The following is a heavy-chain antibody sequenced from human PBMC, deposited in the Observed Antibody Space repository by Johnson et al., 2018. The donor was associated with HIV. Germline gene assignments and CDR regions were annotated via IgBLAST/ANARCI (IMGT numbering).Heavy chain of an antibody. J-gene: IGHJ3*02. CDR3: ATERAVVSANAFDI. Sequence: QVQLVESGGGVVQPGGSLRLSCAASGFTFSNYGIHWVRQAPGKGLEWVAFIQYDGNHENYIDSVKGRFTISRDNYKNTLYLQMNSLRPEDTAVYYCATERAVVSANAFDIWGQGTMVTVSS. D-gene: IGHD4-23*01. V-gene: IGHV3-30*02. CDR2: IQYDGNHE. CDR1: GFTFSNYG.